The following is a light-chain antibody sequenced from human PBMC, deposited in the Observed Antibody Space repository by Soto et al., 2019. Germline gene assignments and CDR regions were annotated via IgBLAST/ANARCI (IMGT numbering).Light chain of an antibody. V-gene: IGKV3-15*01. Sequence: EIVMTQSPATLSVSPGERATLSCRASQSVSSNLAWYQQKPGQAHRLLIYGASTRATGIPARFSGSGSGTEFTLTISRLQSEDFAVYYCQHYNNWPRTFGQGTKVEIK. J-gene: IGKJ1*01. CDR3: QHYNNWPRT. CDR2: GAS. CDR1: QSVSSN.